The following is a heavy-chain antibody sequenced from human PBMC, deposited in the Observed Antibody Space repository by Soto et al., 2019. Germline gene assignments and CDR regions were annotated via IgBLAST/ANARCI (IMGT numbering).Heavy chain of an antibody. D-gene: IGHD3-9*01. J-gene: IGHJ6*02. CDR3: ARAHGSTINYYYYGMDV. Sequence: SETLSLTCTVSGGSISSGGYYWSWIRQHPGKGLEWIGYIYYSGSTYYNPSLKSRVTISVDTSKNQFSLKLSSVTAADTAVYYCARAHGSTINYYYYGMDVWGQGTTVTVSS. V-gene: IGHV4-31*03. CDR1: GGSISSGGYY. CDR2: IYYSGST.